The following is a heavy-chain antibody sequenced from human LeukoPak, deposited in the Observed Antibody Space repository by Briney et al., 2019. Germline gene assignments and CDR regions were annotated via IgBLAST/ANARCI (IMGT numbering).Heavy chain of an antibody. V-gene: IGHV3-48*04. CDR1: GFNFRTYS. D-gene: IGHD1-7*01. CDR3: ARGELIGTVFDY. CDR2: ISGSSSTL. J-gene: IGHJ4*02. Sequence: PGGSLRLSCAASGFNFRTYSMKWIRQAPGEGLEWISYISGSSSTLYYADSVKGRFTISRDNANNSLFLHMNGLRAEDSAIYYCARGELIGTVFDYWGQGALVTVSS.